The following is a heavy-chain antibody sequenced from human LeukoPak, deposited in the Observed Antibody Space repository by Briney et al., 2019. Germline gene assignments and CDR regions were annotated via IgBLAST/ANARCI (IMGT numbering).Heavy chain of an antibody. V-gene: IGHV3-23*01. CDR2: ISGSDGRT. Sequence: GGSLRLSCAASGFTFSSYAMSWVRQAPGKGLEWVSAISGSDGRTWYADSVKGRLTISRDNSKNTLYLQMNSLRAENTAVYYCARDSALDTAMDTFDYWGQGTLVTVSS. CDR1: GFTFSSYA. J-gene: IGHJ4*02. D-gene: IGHD5-18*01. CDR3: ARDSALDTAMDTFDY.